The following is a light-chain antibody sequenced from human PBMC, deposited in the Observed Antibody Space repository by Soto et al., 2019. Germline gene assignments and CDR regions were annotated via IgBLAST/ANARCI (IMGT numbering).Light chain of an antibody. CDR3: AAWDDSLNVVV. CDR1: SSNIGSNT. V-gene: IGLV1-44*01. J-gene: IGLJ2*01. Sequence: QAVVTQPPSASGTPGQRVTISCSGSSSNIGSNTVNWYQQLPGTAPKLLIYSNNQRPSGVPDRFSGSKSGTSASLAISGLQYEDEADYYCAAWDDSLNVVVFGGGTKVTVL. CDR2: SNN.